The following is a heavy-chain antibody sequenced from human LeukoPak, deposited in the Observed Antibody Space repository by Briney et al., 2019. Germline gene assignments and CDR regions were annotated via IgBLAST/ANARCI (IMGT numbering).Heavy chain of an antibody. V-gene: IGHV3-30-3*01. CDR3: AREVTMVRGIMDYYYGMDV. Sequence: GESLRLSCAASGFTFSSYAMHWVRQAPGKGLEWVAVISYDGSNKYYADSVKGRFTISRDNSKNTLYLQMNSLRAEDTAVYYCAREVTMVRGIMDYYYGMDVWGQGTLVTVSS. CDR2: ISYDGSNK. CDR1: GFTFSSYA. D-gene: IGHD3-10*01. J-gene: IGHJ6*02.